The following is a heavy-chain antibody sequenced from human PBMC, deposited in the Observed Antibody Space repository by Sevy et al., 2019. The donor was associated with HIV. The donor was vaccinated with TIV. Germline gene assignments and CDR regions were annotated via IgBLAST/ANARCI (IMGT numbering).Heavy chain of an antibody. CDR3: SNGAGGSDWGVFEY. CDR1: GFTFSDYG. D-gene: IGHD1-26*01. J-gene: IGHJ4*02. CDR2: ISYDGSDI. Sequence: GGSLRLSCEVSGFTFSDYGMHWVRQAPGKGLEWLAVISYDGSDIYYPDSVEGRFTVSRDNSKNTLYLQMNSLRPEDTAVYYCSNGAGGSDWGVFEYWGQGTLVTVSS. V-gene: IGHV3-30*03.